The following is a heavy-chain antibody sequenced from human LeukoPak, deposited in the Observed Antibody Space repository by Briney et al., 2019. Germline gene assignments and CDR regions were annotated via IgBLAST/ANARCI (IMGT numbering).Heavy chain of an antibody. CDR1: GGSFSGYY. Sequence: SETLSLTCAVYGGSFSGYYWSWIRQPPGKGLEWIGEINHSGSTNYNPSLKSRVTISVDTSKNQFSLKLSSVTAADTAVYYCARGLPTMIVVVTHYFDYWGQGTLVTVSS. D-gene: IGHD3-22*01. V-gene: IGHV4-34*01. J-gene: IGHJ4*02. CDR2: INHSGST. CDR3: ARGLPTMIVVVTHYFDY.